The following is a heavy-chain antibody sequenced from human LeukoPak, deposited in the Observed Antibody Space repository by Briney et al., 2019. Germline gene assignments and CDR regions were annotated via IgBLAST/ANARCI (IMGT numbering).Heavy chain of an antibody. Sequence: ASVKISCKSSGYMFTSYGVSWLRQAPGQGLEWMGWISGYSGDTKYSKTFQDRITITADAASNTAYMDLWSLRSDDTAVYYCARILITFGGLMFGTFDYWGQGSLVIVSS. CDR3: ARILITFGGLMFGTFDY. CDR2: ISGYSGDT. CDR1: GYMFTSYG. V-gene: IGHV1-18*01. J-gene: IGHJ4*02. D-gene: IGHD3-16*01.